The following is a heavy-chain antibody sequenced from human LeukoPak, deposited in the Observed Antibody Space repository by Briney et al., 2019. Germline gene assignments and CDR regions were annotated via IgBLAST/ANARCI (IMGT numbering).Heavy chain of an antibody. D-gene: IGHD2-15*01. CDR3: ARDRGQYCSGGSCYSYYMDV. CDR2: IYTSGST. V-gene: IGHV4-4*07. CDR1: GGSISSYY. J-gene: IGHJ6*03. Sequence: SETLSLTCTVSGGSISSYYWSWIRQPAGKGLEWIGRIYTSGSTNYNPSLKSRVTISVDTSKNQFSLKLSSVTAADTAVYYCARDRGQYCSGGSCYSYYMDVWGKGTTVTISS.